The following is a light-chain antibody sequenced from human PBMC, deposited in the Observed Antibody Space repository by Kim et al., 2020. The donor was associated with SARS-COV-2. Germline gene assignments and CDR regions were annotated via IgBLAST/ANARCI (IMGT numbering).Light chain of an antibody. CDR1: TTNVETNH. CDR3: AAWDDSLSGHVI. V-gene: IGLV1-47*01. CDR2: RNN. J-gene: IGLJ2*01. Sequence: MATHSSYRTTTNVETNHDSWYQKDQGTAHNLLIYRNNQRPSGAPDRFSGSKSDTSASLAISGLRSEDEGDYYCAAWDDSLSGHVIFGGGTQLTVL.